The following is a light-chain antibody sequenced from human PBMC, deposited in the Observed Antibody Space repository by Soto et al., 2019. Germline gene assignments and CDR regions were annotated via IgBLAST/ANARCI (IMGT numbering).Light chain of an antibody. CDR1: SSDVGAYNY. CDR3: NSYTTASERV. V-gene: IGLV2-14*01. CDR2: EVS. Sequence: SVLTQPASVSGSPGQSITISCTGTSSDVGAYNYVSWYQHHPGGAPRLIIYEVSNRPSGVSNRFSGSKSGNTASLRISGLQSEDEADYYYNSYTTASERVFGSGTKVTVL. J-gene: IGLJ1*01.